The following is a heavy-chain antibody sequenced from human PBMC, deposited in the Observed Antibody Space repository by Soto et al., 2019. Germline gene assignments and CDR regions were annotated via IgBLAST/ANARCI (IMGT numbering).Heavy chain of an antibody. CDR3: ARDYSNYYYYYGMDV. CDR1: GFTFSSFG. D-gene: IGHD4-4*01. V-gene: IGHV3-33*01. CDR2: IWYDGSKK. Sequence: GGSLRLSCAASGFTFSSFGMHWVRQAPGKGLEWVSLIWYDGSKKSYGDSVKGRFTISRDNSRNTVYLQMNSLRADDTAVYYCARDYSNYYYYYGMDVWGQGTTVTVSS. J-gene: IGHJ6*02.